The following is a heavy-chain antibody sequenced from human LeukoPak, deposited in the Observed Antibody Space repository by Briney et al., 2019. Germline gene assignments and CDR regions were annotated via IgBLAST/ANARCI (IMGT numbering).Heavy chain of an antibody. CDR1: GGSISSSSYY. J-gene: IGHJ6*02. D-gene: IGHD3-22*01. Sequence: SETLSLTCTVSGGSISSSSYYWGWIRQPPGKGLEWIGSIYYSGSTYYNPSLKSRVTISVDTSKNQFSLKLSSVTAADTAVYYCARDYHDSSGFDFYYGMDVWGQGATVTVSS. CDR3: ARDYHDSSGFDFYYGMDV. CDR2: IYYSGST. V-gene: IGHV4-39*01.